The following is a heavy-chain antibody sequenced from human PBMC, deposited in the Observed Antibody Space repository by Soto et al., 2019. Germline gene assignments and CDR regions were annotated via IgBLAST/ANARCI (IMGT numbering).Heavy chain of an antibody. D-gene: IGHD3-3*01. J-gene: IGHJ6*02. CDR2: FDPEDGET. Sequence: ASVKVSCKVSGYTLTELSMHWVRQAPGKGLEWMGGFDPEDGETIYAQKFQGRVTMTEDTSTDTAYMELSSLRSEDTAVYYCATNVLRFLEWLLSPPRYYYGMDVWGQGTTVTVSS. V-gene: IGHV1-24*01. CDR1: GYTLTELS. CDR3: ATNVLRFLEWLLSPPRYYYGMDV.